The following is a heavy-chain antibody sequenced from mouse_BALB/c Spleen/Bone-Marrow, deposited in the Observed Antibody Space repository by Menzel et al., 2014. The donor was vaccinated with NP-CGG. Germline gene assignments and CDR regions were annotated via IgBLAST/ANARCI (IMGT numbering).Heavy chain of an antibody. CDR1: GFTFTDYY. CDR3: ARDRGLTYFDY. V-gene: IGHV7-3*02. CDR2: IRNKANGYTT. D-gene: IGHD2-4*01. J-gene: IGHJ2*01. Sequence: EVMLVESGGGLVQPGGSLRLSCTTSGFTFTDYYMSWVRQPPGEALEWLGFIRNKANGYTTEYSASVKGRFTISRDNSQSILYLQMNTLRAEDSATYYCARDRGLTYFDYWGQGTTLTVSS.